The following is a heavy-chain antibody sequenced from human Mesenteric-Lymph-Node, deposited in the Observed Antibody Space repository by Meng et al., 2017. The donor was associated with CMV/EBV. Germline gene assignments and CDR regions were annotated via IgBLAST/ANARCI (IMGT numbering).Heavy chain of an antibody. D-gene: IGHD1-26*01. CDR1: GGPFNGHY. V-gene: IGHV4-34*01. J-gene: IGHJ4*02. CDR2: INPGVSS. CDR3: ARGKGVSGAFDS. Sequence: LTCTVYGGPFNGHYWNWIRQSPGKGLEWIGQINPGVSSNYNPSLKSRVTMSVDTSKNQFSVNLTSVTAADTAVYYCARGKGVSGAFDSWGQGTLVTVSS.